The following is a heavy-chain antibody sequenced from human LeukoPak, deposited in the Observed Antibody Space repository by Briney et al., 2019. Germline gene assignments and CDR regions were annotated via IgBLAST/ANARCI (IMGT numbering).Heavy chain of an antibody. V-gene: IGHV3-30-3*01. CDR3: ARDPDSSGYYSLYFDY. D-gene: IGHD3-22*01. Sequence: GRSLRLSRAASGFTFSSYAMHWVRQAPGKGLEWVAVISYDGSNKYYADSVKGRFTISRDNSKNTLYLQMNSLRAEDTAVYYCARDPDSSGYYSLYFDYWGQGTLVTVSS. J-gene: IGHJ4*02. CDR2: ISYDGSNK. CDR1: GFTFSSYA.